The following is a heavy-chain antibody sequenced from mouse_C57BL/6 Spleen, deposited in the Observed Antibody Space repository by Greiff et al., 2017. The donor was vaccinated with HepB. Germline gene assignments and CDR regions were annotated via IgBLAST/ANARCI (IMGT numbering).Heavy chain of an antibody. CDR1: GYTFTSYG. CDR2: IYPRSGNT. Sequence: QVQLKQSGAELARPGASVKLSCKASGYTFTSYGISWVKQRTGQGLEWIGEIYPRSGNTYYNEKFKGKATLTADKSSSTAYMELRSLTSEDSAVYFCARTGPSPTVVAPGFAYWGQGTLVTVSA. V-gene: IGHV1-81*01. CDR3: ARTGPSPTVVAPGFAY. J-gene: IGHJ3*01. D-gene: IGHD1-1*01.